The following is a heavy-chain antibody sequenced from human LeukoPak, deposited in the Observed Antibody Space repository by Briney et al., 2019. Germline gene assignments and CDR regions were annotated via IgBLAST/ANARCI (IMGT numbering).Heavy chain of an antibody. CDR3: ARSEVDTEGFDP. Sequence: GGSLRLSCAASGFTVSSNYMSWVRQAPGKGLEWVSVIYSGGSTYYADSVKGRSTISRDNSKNTLYLQMNSLRAEDTAVYYCARSEVDTEGFDPWGQGTLVTVSS. J-gene: IGHJ5*02. CDR1: GFTVSSNY. D-gene: IGHD5-18*01. V-gene: IGHV3-66*01. CDR2: IYSGGST.